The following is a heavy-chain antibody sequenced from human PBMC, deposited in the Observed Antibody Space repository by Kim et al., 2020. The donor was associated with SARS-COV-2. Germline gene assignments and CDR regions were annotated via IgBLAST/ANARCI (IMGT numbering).Heavy chain of an antibody. D-gene: IGHD6-13*01. V-gene: IGHV1-2*02. Sequence: ASVKVSCKASGYTFTGYYMHWVRQAPGQGLEWMGWINPNSGGTNYAQKFQGRVTMTRDTSISTAYMELSRLSSDDTAVYYCARRGKSISSSWYLDWFDPWGQGTLVTVSS. CDR1: GYTFTGYY. CDR2: INPNSGGT. CDR3: ARRGKSISSSWYLDWFDP. J-gene: IGHJ5*02.